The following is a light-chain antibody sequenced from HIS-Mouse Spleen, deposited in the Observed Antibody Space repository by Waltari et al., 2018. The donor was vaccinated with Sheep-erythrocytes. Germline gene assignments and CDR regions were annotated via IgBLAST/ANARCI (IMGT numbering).Light chain of an antibody. CDR3: YSTDSSGNHWV. V-gene: IGLV3-10*01. J-gene: IGLJ3*02. CDR2: EDS. Sequence: SYELTQPPSVSVSPGQTARITCSGDALPKKYAYWYKQKSGQAPVLVIYEDSKRPSGSPERFSGSSSGTMATLTISGAQVEDDADYYCYSTDSSGNHWVFGGGTKLTVL. CDR1: ALPKKY.